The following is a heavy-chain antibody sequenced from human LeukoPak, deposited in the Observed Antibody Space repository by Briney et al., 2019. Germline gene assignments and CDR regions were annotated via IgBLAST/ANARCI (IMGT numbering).Heavy chain of an antibody. Sequence: GASVKVSCKASGYTFTSYGISWVRQAPGQGLEWMGWISAYNGNTNYAQKLQGRVTMTTDTSTSTAYMGLRSLRSDDTAVYYCARDPCSSTSCYLVHYFDYWGQGTLVTVSS. CDR1: GYTFTSYG. CDR2: ISAYNGNT. J-gene: IGHJ4*02. V-gene: IGHV1-18*01. CDR3: ARDPCSSTSCYLVHYFDY. D-gene: IGHD2-2*01.